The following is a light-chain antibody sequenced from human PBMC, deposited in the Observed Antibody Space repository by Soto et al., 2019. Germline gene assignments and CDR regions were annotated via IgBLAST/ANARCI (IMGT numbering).Light chain of an antibody. CDR1: SSDVGGSNY. CDR2: DVS. Sequence: QSALTQPASVSGSPGQSITISRTGTSSDVGGSNYVSWYQHHPGKAPKLMIYDVSNRPSGVSNRFSGSKSGNTASLTISGLQAEDEADYYFSSYTTISTYYVFGTGTKLTVL. CDR3: SSYTTISTYYV. J-gene: IGLJ1*01. V-gene: IGLV2-14*03.